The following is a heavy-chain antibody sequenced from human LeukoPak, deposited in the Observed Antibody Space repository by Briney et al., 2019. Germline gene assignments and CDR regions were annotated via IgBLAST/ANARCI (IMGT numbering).Heavy chain of an antibody. Sequence: SETLSLTCTVSGGSISSYYWSWIRQPPGKGLEWIGYIYYSGSTNYNPSLKSRVTISVDTSKNQFSLKMSSVTDADTDVYYCARLRRGLAFDIWGQGTMVTVSS. CDR2: IYYSGST. CDR1: GGSISSYY. CDR3: ARLRRGLAFDI. D-gene: IGHD1-26*01. J-gene: IGHJ3*02. V-gene: IGHV4-59*08.